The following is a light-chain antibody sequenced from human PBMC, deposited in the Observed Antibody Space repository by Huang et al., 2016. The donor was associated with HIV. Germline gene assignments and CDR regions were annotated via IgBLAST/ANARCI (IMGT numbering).Light chain of an antibody. CDR1: QSVSSY. CDR3: QQRSNWPRMYT. CDR2: DAS. Sequence: EIVLTQSPATLSLSPGDRATLSCRASQSVSSYLAWYKQKPGQAPRLLIYDASNRATGIPARFSCSGSGTDFTLTISSLEPEDFAVYYCQQRSNWPRMYTFGQGTKLEIK. J-gene: IGKJ2*01. V-gene: IGKV3-11*01.